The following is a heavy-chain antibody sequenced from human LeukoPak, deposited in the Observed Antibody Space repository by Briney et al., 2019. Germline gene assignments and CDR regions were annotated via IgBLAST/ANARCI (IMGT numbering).Heavy chain of an antibody. CDR3: AKETSRGTSGSPPDI. Sequence: QPGGSLRLSCAASGFTFRSYAMNWIRQVPGKGLEWVSSISGSDDSTHYADSVKGRFSISRDNSKNTLDLQMNSLRVEDTAVYYCAKETSRGTSGSPPDIWGQGTMVTVST. CDR1: GFTFRSYA. D-gene: IGHD3-10*01. CDR2: ISGSDDST. V-gene: IGHV3-23*01. J-gene: IGHJ3*02.